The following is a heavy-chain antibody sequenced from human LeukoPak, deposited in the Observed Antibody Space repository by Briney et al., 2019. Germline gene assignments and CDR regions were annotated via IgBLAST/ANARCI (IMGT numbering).Heavy chain of an antibody. CDR1: GFIFSSYW. Sequence: GGSLRLSCAASGFIFSSYWMSWVRQAPGKGLEWVANIKQDGSEKYYVDSVKGRFTISRDNAKNSLYLQMNSLRAEDTAVYYCARGVYSSSSAIDYWGQGTLVTVSS. D-gene: IGHD6-6*01. V-gene: IGHV3-7*01. J-gene: IGHJ4*02. CDR2: IKQDGSEK. CDR3: ARGVYSSSSAIDY.